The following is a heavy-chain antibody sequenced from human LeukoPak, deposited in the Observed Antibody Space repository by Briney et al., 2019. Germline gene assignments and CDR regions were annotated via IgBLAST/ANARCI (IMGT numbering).Heavy chain of an antibody. J-gene: IGHJ3*02. Sequence: SETLSLTCTVSGGSVNSRSYYWNWIRQPPGKGLEWIGYIYYNGNTNYNPSLKSRATISVDTSKNQFSLKLTSVTAADTALYYCARDRGDYYGSGTYYLDSFDIWGQGAMVTVSS. CDR3: ARDRGDYYGSGTYYLDSFDI. D-gene: IGHD3-10*01. CDR2: IYYNGNT. V-gene: IGHV4-61*01. CDR1: GGSVNSRSYY.